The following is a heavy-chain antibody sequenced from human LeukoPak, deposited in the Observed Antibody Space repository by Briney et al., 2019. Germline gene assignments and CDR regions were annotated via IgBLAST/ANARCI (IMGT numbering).Heavy chain of an antibody. CDR1: GFTFDDYG. Sequence: PGGSLRLSCAASGFTFDDYGMSWVRQAPGKGLEWVSAISDRGDNTYYADSVKGRFTISRDNSKNTLYLQMSSLRAEDTAIYYCAKDWSCDYWGQGTLVTVSS. J-gene: IGHJ4*02. D-gene: IGHD1-26*01. CDR2: ISDRGDNT. CDR3: AKDWSCDY. V-gene: IGHV3-23*01.